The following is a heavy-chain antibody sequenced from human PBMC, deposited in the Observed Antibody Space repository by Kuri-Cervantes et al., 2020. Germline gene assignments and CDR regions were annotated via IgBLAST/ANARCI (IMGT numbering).Heavy chain of an antibody. CDR1: GGSISGYY. Sequence: SETLSLTCTVSGGSISGYYWSWIRQHPGKGLEWIGYIYYSGSTYYNPSLKSLVTISVDTSKNQFSLELSSVTAADTAVYYCAREVASGFFDYWGQGTLVTVSS. J-gene: IGHJ4*02. CDR2: IYYSGST. V-gene: IGHV4-31*01. D-gene: IGHD5-12*01. CDR3: AREVASGFFDY.